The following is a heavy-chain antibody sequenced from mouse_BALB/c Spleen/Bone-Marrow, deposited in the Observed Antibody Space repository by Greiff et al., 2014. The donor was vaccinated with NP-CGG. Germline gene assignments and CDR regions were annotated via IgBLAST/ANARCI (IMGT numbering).Heavy chain of an antibody. V-gene: IGHV5-9-3*01. CDR3: ARHGYDLHWYFDV. CDR1: GFTFSDYA. J-gene: IGHJ1*01. Sequence: EVKLEESGGGLVKPGGSLKLSCAASGFTFSDYAMSWVRQTPEKRLEWVATISTDSSYTYFPDSVKGRFTISRDNAKNTLYLQMSSLRSEDTAMYYCARHGYDLHWYFDVWGAGTTATVSS. D-gene: IGHD2-2*01. CDR2: ISTDSSYT.